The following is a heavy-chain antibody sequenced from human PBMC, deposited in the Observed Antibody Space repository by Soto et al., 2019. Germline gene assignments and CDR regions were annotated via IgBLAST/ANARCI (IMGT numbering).Heavy chain of an antibody. CDR3: ARRGTNSVGLVRDVTYLDY. V-gene: IGHV4-34*01. J-gene: IGHJ4*02. CDR2: INHSGST. CDR1: GGSFSGYY. Sequence: QVQLQQWGAGLLKPSETLSLTCAVYGGSFSGYYWSWIRQPPGKGLEWIGEINHSGSTNYNPSLKSRVTISVDTSKNQFSLKLSSVTAADTAVYYCARRGTNSVGLVRDVTYLDYWGQGTLVTVSS. D-gene: IGHD2-8*01.